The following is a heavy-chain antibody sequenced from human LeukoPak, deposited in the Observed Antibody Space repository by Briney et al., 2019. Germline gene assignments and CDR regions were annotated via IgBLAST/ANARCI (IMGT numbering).Heavy chain of an antibody. V-gene: IGHV3-72*01. CDR3: TRCSTGTRLYYFEY. D-gene: IGHD1/OR15-1a*01. CDR2: SRNKANSYTT. CDR1: GFTFSDRY. Sequence: PGGSLRLSCTASGFTFSDRYIDWVRQAPGKGLEWVGRSRNKANSYTTEYAASVKGRFTISRDESKNLLYLQMNSLKTEDTAVYYSTRCSTGTRLYYFEYWGQGTLVTVSS. J-gene: IGHJ4*02.